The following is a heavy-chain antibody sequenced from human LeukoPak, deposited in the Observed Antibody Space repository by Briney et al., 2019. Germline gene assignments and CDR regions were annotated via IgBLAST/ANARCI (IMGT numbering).Heavy chain of an antibody. D-gene: IGHD3-3*01. J-gene: IGHJ4*02. CDR3: VRDFWSGSGDY. CDR2: IYYSGST. V-gene: IGHV4-59*01. Sequence: SETLSLTCTVSGGSISDYSWSWIRQPPGKGLEWIGYIYYSGSTNYNPSLKSRVTISVDTSKNQFSLKLSSVTAADTAVYYCVRDFWSGSGDYWGQGTLVTVSS. CDR1: GGSISDYS.